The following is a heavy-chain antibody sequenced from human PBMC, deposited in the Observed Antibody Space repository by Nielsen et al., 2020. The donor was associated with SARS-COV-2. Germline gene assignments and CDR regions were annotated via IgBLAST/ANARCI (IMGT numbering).Heavy chain of an antibody. V-gene: IGHV2-5*02. Sequence: SGPTLVKPTQTLTLTCTFSGFSLSTSGVGVGWIRQPPGKALEWLALIYWDDDKRYSPSLKSRLTITKDTSKNQVILTMTNMDPVDTATYYCAHSGYSSSSGYYYYGMDVWGQGTTVTVSS. D-gene: IGHD6-6*01. J-gene: IGHJ6*02. CDR1: GFSLSTSGVG. CDR2: IYWDDDK. CDR3: AHSGYSSSSGYYYYGMDV.